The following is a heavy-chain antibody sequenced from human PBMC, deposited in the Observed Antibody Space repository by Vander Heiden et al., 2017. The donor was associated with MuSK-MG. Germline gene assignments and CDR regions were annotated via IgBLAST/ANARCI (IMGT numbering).Heavy chain of an antibody. Sequence: QVQLQQWGAGLLKPSETLSLTCAVYGGSFSGYYWSWIRQPPGKGLEWIGEINHSGSTNYNTSLKRRVTISVDTSKNQFSRKLSSVTAAETAVYYCARVRLVSPNYYYYYGMDVWGQGTTVTVSS. D-gene: IGHD3-9*01. CDR2: INHSGST. CDR3: ARVRLVSPNYYYYYGMDV. V-gene: IGHV4-34*01. J-gene: IGHJ6*02. CDR1: GGSFSGYY.